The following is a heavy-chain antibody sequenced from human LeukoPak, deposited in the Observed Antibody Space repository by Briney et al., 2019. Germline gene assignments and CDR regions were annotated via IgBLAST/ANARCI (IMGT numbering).Heavy chain of an antibody. D-gene: IGHD3-22*01. J-gene: IGHJ4*02. Sequence: GASVKVSCKASGYTFTSYGINWVRQAPGQGLEWMGWISAYNGDTNYAQKLQGRVTMTTDTSTSTAYMELRSLRSDDTAVYYCAKDLAAIVGPYFDYWGQGTLVTVSS. CDR3: AKDLAAIVGPYFDY. CDR2: ISAYNGDT. CDR1: GYTFTSYG. V-gene: IGHV1-18*01.